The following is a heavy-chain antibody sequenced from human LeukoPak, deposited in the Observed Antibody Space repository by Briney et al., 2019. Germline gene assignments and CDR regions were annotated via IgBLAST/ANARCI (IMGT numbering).Heavy chain of an antibody. J-gene: IGHJ4*02. CDR2: MNPNSDNT. D-gene: IGHD2-21*01. CDR1: GYSFTSYE. Sequence: GASVKVSCKASGYSFTSYEINWVRQAPGQGLEWMGWMNPNSDNTGYAQKLQGRVTMTTDTSTSTAYMELRSLRSDDTAVYYCARDSSNQPPDYWGQGTLVTVSS. CDR3: ARDSSNQPPDY. V-gene: IGHV1-8*02.